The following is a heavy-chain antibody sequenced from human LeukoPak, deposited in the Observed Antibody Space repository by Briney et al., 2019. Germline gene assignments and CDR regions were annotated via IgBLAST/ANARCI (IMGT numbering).Heavy chain of an antibody. D-gene: IGHD3-3*01. Sequence: GASLKISCKGSGYSFTSYWIGWVRQMPGKGLEWMGIIYPGDSDTRYSPSLQGQVTISADKSISTAYLQWSSLKASDTAMYYCASADFWSGYSFDYWGQGTLVTVSS. CDR1: GYSFTSYW. CDR3: ASADFWSGYSFDY. CDR2: IYPGDSDT. J-gene: IGHJ4*02. V-gene: IGHV5-51*01.